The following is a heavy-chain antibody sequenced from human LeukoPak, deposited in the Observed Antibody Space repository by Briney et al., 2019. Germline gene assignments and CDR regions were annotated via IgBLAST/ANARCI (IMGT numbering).Heavy chain of an antibody. J-gene: IGHJ2*01. V-gene: IGHV3-23*01. CDR2: ISGRGGST. D-gene: IGHD1-1*01. CDR3: AKGTFLSWYFDL. CDR1: GFTFSSYA. Sequence: PGGSLRLSCAASGFTFSSYAMSWVRQAPGKGLEWVSAISGRGGSTYYADSVKGRFTIPRDNSKNTLYLQMNSLRGEDTAVYYCAKGTFLSWYFDLWGRGALVTVSS.